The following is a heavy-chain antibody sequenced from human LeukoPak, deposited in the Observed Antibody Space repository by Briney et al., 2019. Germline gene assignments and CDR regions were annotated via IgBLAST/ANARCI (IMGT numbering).Heavy chain of an antibody. CDR3: ARGSSSWYVGPPLDY. D-gene: IGHD6-13*01. Sequence: GASVKVSCKASGYTFTSYAMHWVRQSPGQRLEWVGWINAGNGNTKYSQKFQGRVTITRDTSASTAYMELSSLRSEDTAVYYCARGSSSWYVGPPLDYWGQGTLVTVSS. CDR1: GYTFTSYA. V-gene: IGHV1-3*01. J-gene: IGHJ4*02. CDR2: INAGNGNT.